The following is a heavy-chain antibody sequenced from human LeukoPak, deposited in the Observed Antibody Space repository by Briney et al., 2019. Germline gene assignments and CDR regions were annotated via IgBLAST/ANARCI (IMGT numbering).Heavy chain of an antibody. CDR2: IGSSGDDST. J-gene: IGHJ4*02. CDR3: AAPPNSGF. Sequence: GSLRLSCAASGFTLRSYAFSWVRQAPGKGLEWVSTIGSSGDDSTYYAASVKGRFTISRDNSKNTLYLQMNSLKADDTAVYFCAAPPNSGFWGQGTLVTVSS. D-gene: IGHD3-10*01. CDR1: GFTLRSYA. V-gene: IGHV3-23*01.